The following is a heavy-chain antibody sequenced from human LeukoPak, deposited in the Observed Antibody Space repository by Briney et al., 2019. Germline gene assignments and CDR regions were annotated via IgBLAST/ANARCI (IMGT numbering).Heavy chain of an antibody. Sequence: ASVKVSCKASGYTFTSYYMHWVRQALGQGLEWMGIINPSGGYTTYAQKFQGRVTMTRDTSTSTVYMELSSLRSEDTAVYYCARSRYDSSALDYWGQGTLVTVSS. J-gene: IGHJ4*02. D-gene: IGHD3-22*01. CDR1: GYTFTSYY. CDR2: INPSGGYT. V-gene: IGHV1-46*01. CDR3: ARSRYDSSALDY.